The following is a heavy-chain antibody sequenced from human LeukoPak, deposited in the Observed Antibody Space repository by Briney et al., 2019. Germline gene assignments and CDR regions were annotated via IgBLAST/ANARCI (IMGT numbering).Heavy chain of an antibody. Sequence: GGSLRLSCAGSGITFSSYWMHWVRQAPGKGLVWVSRINSDGRSTNYADSVKGRFTISRDNANNTLYLQMNRLRAEDTAVYYCARSAYPGNSVIEDWGRGTLVTVSS. CDR2: INSDGRST. CDR3: ARSAYPGNSVIED. D-gene: IGHD4-23*01. J-gene: IGHJ4*01. CDR1: GITFSSYW. V-gene: IGHV3-74*01.